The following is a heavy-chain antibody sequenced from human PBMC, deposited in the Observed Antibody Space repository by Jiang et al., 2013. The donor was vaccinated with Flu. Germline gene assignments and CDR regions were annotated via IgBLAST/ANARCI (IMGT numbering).Heavy chain of an antibody. D-gene: IGHD3-9*01. CDR3: TTPDLRFFDCCHY. J-gene: IGHJ4*02. Sequence: RLSCVASGFTFSNAWMSWARPRLQGRGLEWVGRVKSEIDGGTTDYAAPVKGRFTISRDDSKNRLYLQMNSLKTEDTAVYYCTTPDLRFFDCCHYWGQGTLVTVSS. CDR1: GFTFSNAW. CDR2: VKSEIDGGTT. V-gene: IGHV3-15*01.